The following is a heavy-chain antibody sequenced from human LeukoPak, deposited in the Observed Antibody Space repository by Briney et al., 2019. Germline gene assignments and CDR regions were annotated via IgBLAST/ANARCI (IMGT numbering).Heavy chain of an antibody. CDR3: ARRMVRGVIITAFDY. CDR1: GSSFTSYW. Sequence: GASLQISCKGSGSSFTSYWIGWVRQLPGKGLEWMGIIYPGDSDTRYSPSFQGQVTISADKSISTAYLQWSSLKASDTAMYYCARRMVRGVIITAFDYWGQGTLVTVSS. J-gene: IGHJ4*02. CDR2: IYPGDSDT. V-gene: IGHV5-51*01. D-gene: IGHD3-10*01.